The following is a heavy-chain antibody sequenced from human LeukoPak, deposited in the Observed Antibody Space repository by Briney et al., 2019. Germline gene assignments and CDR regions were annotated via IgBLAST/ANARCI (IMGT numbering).Heavy chain of an antibody. CDR1: GFTFGDFA. V-gene: IGHV3-49*04. CDR2: IRSKGYGGKT. J-gene: IGHJ4*02. D-gene: IGHD6-19*01. CDR3: ARVSSGWYQGLDY. Sequence: GGSLRLSCITSGFTFGDFAMTWVRQAPGKGLEWVSIIRSKGYGGKTEHAASVKGRFTTSRDDSKSTAYLQMNSLKTEDTAMYYCARVSSGWYQGLDYWGQGTLVTVSS.